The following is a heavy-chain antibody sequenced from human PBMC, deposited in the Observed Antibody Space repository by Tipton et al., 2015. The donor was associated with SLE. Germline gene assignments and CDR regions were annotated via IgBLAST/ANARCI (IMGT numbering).Heavy chain of an antibody. Sequence: LRLSCTVSGGFISSGSYYWSWIRQPPGKGLEWIGEINYSGSTNYNPSLKSRVTISIGTSKNQLSLELSSVTAADTAVYYCARGVAYYYDFGALDIWGQGTMVTVSS. V-gene: IGHV4-39*07. CDR2: INYSGST. J-gene: IGHJ3*02. D-gene: IGHD3-22*01. CDR1: GGFISSGSYY. CDR3: ARGVAYYYDFGALDI.